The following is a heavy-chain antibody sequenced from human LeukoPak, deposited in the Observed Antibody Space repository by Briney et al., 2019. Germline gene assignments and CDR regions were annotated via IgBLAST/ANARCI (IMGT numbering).Heavy chain of an antibody. D-gene: IGHD1-1*01. CDR2: INPNSGGT. CDR3: ARRFTGTTNFDF. Sequence: GASVKVSCKASGYTFTGYYMHWVRQAPGQGLEWTGWINPNSGGTNYAQKFQGRVTMTRDTSISTAYMELSRLRSDDTAVYYCARRFTGTTNFDFWGQGTLVTVSS. J-gene: IGHJ4*02. CDR1: GYTFTGYY. V-gene: IGHV1-2*02.